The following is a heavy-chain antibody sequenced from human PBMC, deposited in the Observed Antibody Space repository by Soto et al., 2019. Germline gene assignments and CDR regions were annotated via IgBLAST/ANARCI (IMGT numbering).Heavy chain of an antibody. CDR3: ARDLPLPIYILARLLYYYYYMDV. CDR2: IKQDGSEK. D-gene: IGHD3-9*01. Sequence: PGGSLRLFCAASGFTFSSYWMSWVRQAPGKGLEWVANIKQDGSEKYYVDSVKGRFTISRDNAKNSLYLQMNSLRAEDTAVYYCARDLPLPIYILARLLYYYYYMDVWGKGTTVTVSS. CDR1: GFTFSSYW. J-gene: IGHJ6*03. V-gene: IGHV3-7*01.